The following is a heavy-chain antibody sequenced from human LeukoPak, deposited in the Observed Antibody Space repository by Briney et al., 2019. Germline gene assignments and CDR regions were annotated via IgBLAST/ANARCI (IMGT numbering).Heavy chain of an antibody. CDR3: ARQSSTDYYYYGLNV. CDR2: RYYRSKWHY. CDR1: GDRVSSNSAA. J-gene: IGHJ6*02. Sequence: SQTLSLTCVISGDRVSSNSAAWNWIRQSPSRGLEWLGRRYYRSKWHYDYAESVKRRITVNPDTSKNQFSLQLNSVTPEDTAVYYCARQSSTDYYYYGLNVWGQGTTVAVSS. D-gene: IGHD1-1*01. V-gene: IGHV6-1*01.